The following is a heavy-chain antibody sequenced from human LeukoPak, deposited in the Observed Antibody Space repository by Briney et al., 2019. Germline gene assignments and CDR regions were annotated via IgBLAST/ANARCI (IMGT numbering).Heavy chain of an antibody. CDR3: AELGITTIGGV. D-gene: IGHD3-10*02. CDR1: GFTFSSYS. Sequence: GGSLRLSCAASGFTFSSYSMNWVRQAPGKGLEWVSYIDTDTDNIYYADSVQGRFTISRDNAKNSLYLQMNSLRAEDTAVYYCAELGITTIGGVWGKGTTVTISS. V-gene: IGHV3-21*01. J-gene: IGHJ6*04. CDR2: IDTDTDNI.